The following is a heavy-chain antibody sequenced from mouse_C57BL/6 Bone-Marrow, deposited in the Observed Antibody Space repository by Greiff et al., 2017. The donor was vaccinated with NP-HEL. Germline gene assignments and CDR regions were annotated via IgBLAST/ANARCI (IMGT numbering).Heavy chain of an antibody. CDR1: GFSLTSYG. J-gene: IGHJ4*01. V-gene: IGHV2-6*03. Sequence: QVQLQQSGPGLVAPSQSLSITCTVSGFSLTSYGVHWVRQPPGKGLEWLVVIWSDGSTTYNSALKSRLSISKDNSKSQVFLKMNSLQTDDTAMYYCARDREYYGSRGAMDYWGQGTSVTVSS. CDR3: ARDREYYGSRGAMDY. CDR2: IWSDGST. D-gene: IGHD1-1*01.